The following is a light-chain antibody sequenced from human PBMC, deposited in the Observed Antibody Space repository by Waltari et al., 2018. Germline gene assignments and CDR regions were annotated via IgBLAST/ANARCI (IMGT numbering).Light chain of an antibody. V-gene: IGKV3-11*01. CDR3: QQGSILPLT. Sequence: EVVLTQSPVTLSVAAGERATLSCRASESVSNYLAWYQQKPGQSPRLLIYDTSKRATGIPARFSGSGYGTDFTLTINNLEAEDFALYYCQQGSILPLTCGGGTKVEIK. CDR1: ESVSNY. CDR2: DTS. J-gene: IGKJ4*01.